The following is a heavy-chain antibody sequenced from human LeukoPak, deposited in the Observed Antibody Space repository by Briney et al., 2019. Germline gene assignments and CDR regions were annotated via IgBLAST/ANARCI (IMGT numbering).Heavy chain of an antibody. CDR1: GYTFTDYY. D-gene: IGHD2-8*01. V-gene: IGHV1-2*02. CDR3: AKRGCDTNGCPYYFDY. Sequence: ASVKVSCKASGYTFTDYYIHWVRQAPGQGLEWMGWINPNSGATLYAQKFQGRVTKTRDTSIRTAYMELSSLRSDDTAVYYCAKRGCDTNGCPYYFDYWGQGTLVTVSS. CDR2: INPNSGAT. J-gene: IGHJ4*02.